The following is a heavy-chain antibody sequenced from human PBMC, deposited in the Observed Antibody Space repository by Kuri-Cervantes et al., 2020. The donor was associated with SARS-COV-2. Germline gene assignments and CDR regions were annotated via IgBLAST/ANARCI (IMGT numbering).Heavy chain of an antibody. Sequence: SKTLSLTRTLSGCSISSSRYYGGWIRQPPGKGLEWIGSIYYSESTYYNPSLKSRVTISVDTSKNQFSLTLSSVTAADTAVYYCARQMMSSITIFGVVITRNGFDPWGQGTLVTVSS. CDR2: IYYSEST. D-gene: IGHD3-3*01. CDR3: ARQMMSSITIFGVVITRNGFDP. J-gene: IGHJ5*02. V-gene: IGHV4-39*01. CDR1: GCSISSSRYY.